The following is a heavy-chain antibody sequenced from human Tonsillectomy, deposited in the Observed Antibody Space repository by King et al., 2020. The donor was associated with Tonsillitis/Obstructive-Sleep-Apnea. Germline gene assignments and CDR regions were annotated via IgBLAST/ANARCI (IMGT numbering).Heavy chain of an antibody. CDR2: IRSKANSYAT. CDR3: TRLNCSGGSCYYDAFDI. Sequence: VQLVESGGGLVQPGGSLKLSCAASGFTFSGSAMHWVRQASGKGLEWVGRIRSKANSYATAYAGSVKGRFTISRDDSKNTAYLQMNSLKTEDTAVYYCTRLNCSGGSCYYDAFDIWGQGTMVTVSS. J-gene: IGHJ3*02. CDR1: GFTFSGSA. D-gene: IGHD2-15*01. V-gene: IGHV3-73*02.